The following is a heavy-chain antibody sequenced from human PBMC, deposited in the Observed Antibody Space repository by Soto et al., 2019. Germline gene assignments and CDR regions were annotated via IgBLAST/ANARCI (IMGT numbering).Heavy chain of an antibody. CDR2: ISSSGSTI. CDR1: GFTFSSYE. V-gene: IGHV3-48*03. J-gene: IGHJ5*02. Sequence: GGSLRLSCAASGFTFSSYEMNWVRQAPGKGLEWVSYISSSGSTIYYADSVKGRFTISRDNAKNSLYLQMNSLRAEDTAVYYCARGLYDILTGYYPGNWFDPWGQGTLVTVSS. CDR3: ARGLYDILTGYYPGNWFDP. D-gene: IGHD3-9*01.